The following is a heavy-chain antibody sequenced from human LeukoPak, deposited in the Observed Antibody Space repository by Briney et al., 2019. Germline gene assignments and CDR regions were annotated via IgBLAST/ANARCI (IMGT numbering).Heavy chain of an antibody. CDR1: NGSIGRYY. D-gene: IGHD3-10*02. J-gene: IGHJ2*01. Sequence: ETLSLTCSVSNGSIGRYYWTWIRQPPGKGLDWIGHIYYTGSTKYNPSLKGRATISLDTSKNQFSLSLSSVTAADTAVYYCARHVRGLFWYFDLWGRGTLVTVSS. V-gene: IGHV4-59*08. CDR2: IYYTGST. CDR3: ARHVRGLFWYFDL.